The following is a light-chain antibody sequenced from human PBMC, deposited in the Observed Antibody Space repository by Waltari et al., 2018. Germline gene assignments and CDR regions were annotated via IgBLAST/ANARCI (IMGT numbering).Light chain of an antibody. J-gene: IGLJ3*02. V-gene: IGLV2-11*01. Sequence: QSALTQPRSVSGSPGQSVTISCTGTSSDVGAYDYVSWYQQHPGKAPKFMIYDVNKRPHGVPDRFSGSKSGNTASLTISGLQAEDEADYYCCSFGGGYPVVFGGGTTLTVL. CDR1: SSDVGAYDY. CDR2: DVN. CDR3: CSFGGGYPVV.